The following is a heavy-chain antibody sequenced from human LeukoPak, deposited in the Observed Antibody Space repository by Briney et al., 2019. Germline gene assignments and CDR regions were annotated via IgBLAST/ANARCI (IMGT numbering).Heavy chain of an antibody. CDR2: VSAINGNT. Sequence: ASVKVSCKASGYTFTTYRISWVRQAPGQGLECVGWVSAINGNTNYAQRFQGRVTMTADTSTNTAYMELRSLTYNATASYYCARLSYNGEGYGGQGTLVALSS. CDR3: ARLSYNGEGY. D-gene: IGHD5-24*01. V-gene: IGHV1-18*01. J-gene: IGHJ4*02. CDR1: GYTFTTYR.